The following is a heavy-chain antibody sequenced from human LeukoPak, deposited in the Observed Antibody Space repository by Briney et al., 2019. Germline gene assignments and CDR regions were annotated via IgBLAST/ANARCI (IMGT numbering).Heavy chain of an antibody. J-gene: IGHJ6*04. CDR2: ISGSGGST. D-gene: IGHD5-12*01. Sequence: GGSLRLSCAASGFIFSSYGMSWVRQAPGKGLEWVSAISGSGGSTYYADSVKGRFTISRDNSKNTLYPQMNSLRAEDTAVYYCAKDYDGGYVNVWGKGTTVTVSS. CDR3: AKDYDGGYVNV. CDR1: GFIFSSYG. V-gene: IGHV3-23*01.